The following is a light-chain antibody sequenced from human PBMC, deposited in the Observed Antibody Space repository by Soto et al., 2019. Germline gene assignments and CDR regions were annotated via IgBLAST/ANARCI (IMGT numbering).Light chain of an antibody. J-gene: IGKJ2*01. Sequence: DIQMTQSPSSLSASVGDRVTITCRASQDISNYLAWYQQKPGKVPKLLIYAATTLRTGVQSRFNGSGSGSAFTLTINSLQPEDVATYYCQNYKSAPNTFGRGTRLEIK. CDR3: QNYKSAPNT. CDR2: AAT. CDR1: QDISNY. V-gene: IGKV1-27*01.